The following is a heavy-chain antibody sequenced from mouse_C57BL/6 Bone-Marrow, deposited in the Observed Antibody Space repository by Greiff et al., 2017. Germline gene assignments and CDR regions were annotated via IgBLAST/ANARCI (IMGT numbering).Heavy chain of an antibody. J-gene: IGHJ4*01. CDR1: GYTFTSYW. CDR2: IDPSDSYT. V-gene: IGHV1-69*01. D-gene: IGHD2-1*01. Sequence: QVQLQQPGAELVMPGASVKLSCKASGYTFTSYWMHWVKQRPGQGLEWIGEIDPSDSYTNYNQKFKGKSTLTVDKSSSTAYMQLSSLTSEDSAFYYIARKSYGNYVDYAMDYWGQGTSVTVSS. CDR3: ARKSYGNYVDYAMDY.